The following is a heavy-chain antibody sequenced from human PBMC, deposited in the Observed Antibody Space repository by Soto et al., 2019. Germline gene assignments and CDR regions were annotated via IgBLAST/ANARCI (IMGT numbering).Heavy chain of an antibody. CDR3: AKPPPYCSSTSCQFDY. CDR2: ISGSGGST. CDR1: GFTFSSYA. J-gene: IGHJ4*02. V-gene: IGHV3-23*01. D-gene: IGHD2-2*01. Sequence: GGSLRLSCAASGFTFSSYAMSWVRQAPGKGLEWVSAISGSGGSTYCADSVKGRFTISRDNSKNTLYLQMNSLRAEDTAVYYCAKPPPYCSSTSCQFDYWGQGTLVTVSS.